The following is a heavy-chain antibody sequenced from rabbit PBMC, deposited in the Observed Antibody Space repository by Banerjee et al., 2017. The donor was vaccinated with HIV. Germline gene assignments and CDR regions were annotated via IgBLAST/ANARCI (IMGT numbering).Heavy chain of an antibody. D-gene: IGHD4-1*01. CDR2: IGIGSGTT. J-gene: IGHJ4*01. CDR1: GFDFSSYG. V-gene: IGHV1S45*01. Sequence: QEQLEESGGGLVQPGGSLKLSCKASGFDFSSYGVSWVRQAPGKGLEWIGCIGIGSGTTYYASWAKGRFTITKTSSTTVTLQMTSLTAADTATYFCARDLAGAIGWNFNLWGPGTLVTVS. CDR3: ARDLAGAIGWNFNL.